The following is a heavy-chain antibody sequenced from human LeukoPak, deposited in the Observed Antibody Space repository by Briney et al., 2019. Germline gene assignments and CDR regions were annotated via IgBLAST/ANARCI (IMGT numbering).Heavy chain of an antibody. D-gene: IGHD3-16*01. J-gene: IGHJ4*02. CDR2: ISPNSGGT. Sequence: ASVKVSCKTSGYTFTGYYIHWVRQAPGQGLEWMGWISPNSGGTTYPQKFQGRVTVTSDTSRNTVYMQLSSLTSDDTAVYYCARGDYGPQYYFDNWGQGTLVTVSS. CDR3: ARGDYGPQYYFDN. CDR1: GYTFTGYY. V-gene: IGHV1-2*02.